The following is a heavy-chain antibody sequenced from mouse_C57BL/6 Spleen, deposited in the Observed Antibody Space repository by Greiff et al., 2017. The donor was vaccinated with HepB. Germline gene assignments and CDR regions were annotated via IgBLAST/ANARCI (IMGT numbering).Heavy chain of an antibody. CDR3: ARRLPRAMDY. Sequence: VQLQQSGPELVKPGASVKISCKASGYSFTSYYIHWVKQRPGQGLEWIGWIYPGSGNTKYNEKFKSKATLTVDTSSSTAYMQLSSLTSEDSAVYYCARRLPRAMDYWGQGTSVTVSS. V-gene: IGHV1-66*01. CDR2: IYPGSGNT. CDR1: GYSFTSYY. J-gene: IGHJ4*01. D-gene: IGHD2-2*01.